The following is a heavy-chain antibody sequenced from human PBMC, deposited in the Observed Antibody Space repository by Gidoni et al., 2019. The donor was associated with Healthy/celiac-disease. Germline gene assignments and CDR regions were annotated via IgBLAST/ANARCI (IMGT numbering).Heavy chain of an antibody. D-gene: IGHD1-26*01. CDR3: AREGGNYANYFDY. J-gene: IGHJ4*02. V-gene: IGHV3-53*02. CDR2: IYSGGST. CDR1: GFSVSSNY. Sequence: EVQLVETGGGLIQPGGSLRLSCAASGFSVSSNYMSWVRQAPGKGLEWVSVIYSGGSTYDVDSVKGRFTISRDNSKNTLYLQMNSLRAEDTAVYYCAREGGNYANYFDYWGQGTLVTVSS.